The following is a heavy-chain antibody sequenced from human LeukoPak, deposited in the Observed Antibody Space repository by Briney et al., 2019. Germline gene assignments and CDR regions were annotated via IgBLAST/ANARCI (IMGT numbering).Heavy chain of an antibody. V-gene: IGHV1-69*13. Sequence: ASVKVSCKASGGTFSSYAISWGRQAPGQGLEWMGGINPIFGTANYAQKFQGRVTITADESTGTAYMELSSLRSEDTAVYYCARDRGALWLRYRFYGMDVWGQGTTVTVSS. CDR1: GGTFSSYA. CDR2: INPIFGTA. J-gene: IGHJ6*02. CDR3: ARDRGALWLRYRFYGMDV. D-gene: IGHD5-18*01.